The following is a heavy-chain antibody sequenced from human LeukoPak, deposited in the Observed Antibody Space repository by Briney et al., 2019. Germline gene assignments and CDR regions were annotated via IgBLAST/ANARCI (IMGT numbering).Heavy chain of an antibody. J-gene: IGHJ6*03. D-gene: IGHD3-10*01. V-gene: IGHV3-15*01. CDR2: IKSKTDGGTT. Sequence: GGSLRLSRAASGFTFSNAWMSWVRQAPGKGLEWVGRIKSKTDGGTTDYAAPVKGRFTIPRDDSKNTLYLQMNSLKTEDTAVYYCTTRITMVRGVIYMDVWGKGTTVTISS. CDR1: GFTFSNAW. CDR3: TTRITMVRGVIYMDV.